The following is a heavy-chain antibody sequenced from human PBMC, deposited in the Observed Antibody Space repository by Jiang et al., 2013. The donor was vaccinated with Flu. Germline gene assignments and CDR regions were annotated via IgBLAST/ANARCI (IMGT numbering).Heavy chain of an antibody. CDR3: ARADYCTNGVCYDDAFDI. D-gene: IGHD2-8*01. V-gene: IGHV3-33*01. Sequence: WYDGSNKYYADSVKGRFTISRDNSKNTLYLQMNSLRAEDTAVYYCARADYCTNGVCYDDAFDIWGQGTMVTVSS. CDR2: WYDGSNK. J-gene: IGHJ3*02.